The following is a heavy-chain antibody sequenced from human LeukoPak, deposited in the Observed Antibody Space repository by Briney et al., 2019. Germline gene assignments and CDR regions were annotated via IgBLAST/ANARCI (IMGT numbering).Heavy chain of an antibody. J-gene: IGHJ4*02. CDR1: GFTFSSYA. V-gene: IGHV4-34*01. CDR3: ARWYSSSCDY. Sequence: GSLRLSCAASGFTFSSYAMSWIRQPPGKGLEWIGEINHSGSTNYNPSLKSRVTISVDTSKNQFSLKLSSVTAADTAVYYCARWYSSSCDYWGQGTLVTVSS. D-gene: IGHD6-13*01. CDR2: INHSGST.